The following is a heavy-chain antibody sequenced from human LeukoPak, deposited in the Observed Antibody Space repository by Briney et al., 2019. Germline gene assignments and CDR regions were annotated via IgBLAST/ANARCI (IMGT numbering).Heavy chain of an antibody. J-gene: IGHJ5*02. CDR2: INPNSGGT. Sequence: ASVKVSCKASGYTFTGYYMHWVRQAPGQGLEWMGWINPNSGGTNYAQKFQGRVTMPRDTSISTAYMELSRLRSDDTAVYYCASKAAIVNWFDPWGQGTLVTVSS. V-gene: IGHV1-2*02. CDR3: ASKAAIVNWFDP. D-gene: IGHD2-2*01. CDR1: GYTFTGYY.